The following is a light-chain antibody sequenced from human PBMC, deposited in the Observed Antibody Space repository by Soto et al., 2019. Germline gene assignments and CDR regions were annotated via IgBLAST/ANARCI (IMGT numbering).Light chain of an antibody. CDR2: DAS. CDR1: QSISSW. Sequence: DIQMTQSPSTLSASVGDRVTITCWASQSISSWLAWYQQKPGKAPKLLIYDASSLESGVPSRFSGSGSGTEFTLTISSLQPDDFATYYCQQYNSFPLTFGGGTKVEIK. J-gene: IGKJ4*01. V-gene: IGKV1-5*01. CDR3: QQYNSFPLT.